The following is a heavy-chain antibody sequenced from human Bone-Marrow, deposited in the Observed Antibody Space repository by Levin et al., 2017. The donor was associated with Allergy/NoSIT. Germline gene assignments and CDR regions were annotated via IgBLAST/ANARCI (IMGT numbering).Heavy chain of an antibody. Sequence: ASVKVSCKASGYTFTGYYMHWVRQAPGQGLEWMGRINPNSGGTNYAQKFQGRVTMTRDTSISTAYMELSRLRSDDTAVYYCASLPAEYSSSSEIDYWGQGTLVTVSS. CDR1: GYTFTGYY. J-gene: IGHJ4*02. CDR3: ASLPAEYSSSSEIDY. CDR2: INPNSGGT. V-gene: IGHV1-2*06. D-gene: IGHD6-6*01.